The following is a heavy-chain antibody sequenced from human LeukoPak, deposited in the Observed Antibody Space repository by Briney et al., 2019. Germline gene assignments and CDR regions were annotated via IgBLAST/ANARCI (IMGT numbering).Heavy chain of an antibody. Sequence: PRASVKVSCKASGYTFIGYYIHWVRQAPGQGLEWMGWINPNSGDTDYAQKFQGRVTMTRDTSITTAYMELSRMTSDDTAIYYCAFHDSYGSSTPLFDYWGQGTLVTVSS. D-gene: IGHD5-18*01. J-gene: IGHJ4*02. V-gene: IGHV1-2*02. CDR1: GYTFIGYY. CDR3: AFHDSYGSSTPLFDY. CDR2: INPNSGDT.